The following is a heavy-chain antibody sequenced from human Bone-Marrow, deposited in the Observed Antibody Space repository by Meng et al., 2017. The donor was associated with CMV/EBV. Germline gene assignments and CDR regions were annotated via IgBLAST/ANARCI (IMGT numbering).Heavy chain of an antibody. CDR1: GGSISSGSYY. D-gene: IGHD1-26*01. J-gene: IGHJ4*02. CDR2: IYYSGYT. V-gene: IGHV4-39*07. CDR3: ARGGELLTVDY. Sequence: SETLSLTCTVSGGSISSGSYYWGWIRQPPGKGLEWIAHIYYSGYTYYNPSLKSRITTSVGTSKNQFSLKLSSVTAADTAVYYCARGGELLTVDYWGQGTLVTVSS.